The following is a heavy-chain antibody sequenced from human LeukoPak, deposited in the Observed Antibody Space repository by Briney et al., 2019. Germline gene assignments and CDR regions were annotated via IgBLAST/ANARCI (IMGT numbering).Heavy chain of an antibody. CDR2: ISYSGST. J-gene: IGHJ4*02. D-gene: IGHD6-13*01. CDR1: GGSINNYY. Sequence: SETLSLTCTVSGGSINNYYWSWIRQPPGKGLEWIGYISYSGSTNYNPSLKSRVTISVDTSKNQFPLKLSSVTAADTAVYYCARLGPAAGTSFDYWGQGTLVTVSS. V-gene: IGHV4-59*08. CDR3: ARLGPAAGTSFDY.